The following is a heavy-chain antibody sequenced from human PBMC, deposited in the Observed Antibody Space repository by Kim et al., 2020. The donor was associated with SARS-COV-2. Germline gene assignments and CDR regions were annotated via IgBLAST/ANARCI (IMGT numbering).Heavy chain of an antibody. D-gene: IGHD6-13*01. J-gene: IGHJ3*02. Sequence: GGSLRLSCAASGFTFDDYAMHWVRQAPGKGLEWVSGISWNSGSIGYADSVKGRFTISRDNAKNSLYLQMNSLRAEDTALYYCAKGSSSSWYFAIHIWGQGTMVTVSS. V-gene: IGHV3-9*01. CDR2: ISWNSGSI. CDR1: GFTFDDYA. CDR3: AKGSSSSWYFAIHI.